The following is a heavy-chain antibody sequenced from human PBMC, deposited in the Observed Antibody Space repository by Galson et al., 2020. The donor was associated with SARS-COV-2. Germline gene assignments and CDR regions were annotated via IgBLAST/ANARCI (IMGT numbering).Heavy chain of an antibody. Sequence: GSLRLSCAASGFTFSSYAMSWVRQAPGKGLEWVSAISGSGGSTYYADSVKGRFTISRDNSKNTLYLQMNSLRAEDTAVYYCAKVSTLWFGELLYATSHFDYWGQGTLVTVSS. CDR1: GFTFSSYA. V-gene: IGHV3-23*01. CDR3: AKVSTLWFGELLYATSHFDY. J-gene: IGHJ4*02. CDR2: ISGSGGST. D-gene: IGHD3-10*01.